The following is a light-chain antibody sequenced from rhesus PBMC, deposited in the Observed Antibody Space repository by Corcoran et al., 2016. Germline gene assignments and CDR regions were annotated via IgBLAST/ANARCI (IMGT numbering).Light chain of an antibody. CDR1: SSDNGGYNR. CDR3: SPDGGSSSYI. V-gene: IGLV2S4*01. J-gene: IGLJ1*01. CDR2: DVR. Sequence: QAAPTQSPYVSGSPGQSVTISCTGNSSDNGGYNRVSWYQQHPGKAPKLMIYDVRKRPSGVSDRYSGSKFGNTASLTISGLQAEDDADYYRSPDGGSSSYIFGDGTRLTVL.